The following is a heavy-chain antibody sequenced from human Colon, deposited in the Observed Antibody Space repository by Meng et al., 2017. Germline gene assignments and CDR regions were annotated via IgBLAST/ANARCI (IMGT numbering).Heavy chain of an antibody. V-gene: IGHV1-3*01. CDR2: INAGNGNT. CDR3: ARGDTMIVGKGGAFDI. D-gene: IGHD3-22*01. J-gene: IGHJ3*02. Sequence: ASVKVSCKASGYTFTSYAMHWVRQAPGQRLEWMGWINAGNGNTKYSQKFQGRVTITRDTSASTAYMELSRLRSEDTAVYYCARGDTMIVGKGGAFDIWGQGTMVTVSS. CDR1: GYTFTSYA.